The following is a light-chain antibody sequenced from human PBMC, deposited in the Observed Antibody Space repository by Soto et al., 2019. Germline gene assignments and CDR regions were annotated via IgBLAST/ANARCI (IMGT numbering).Light chain of an antibody. J-gene: IGLJ2*01. CDR3: QVWDSSTDHPGVV. V-gene: IGLV3-21*04. Sequence: SYELTQPTSVSVAPGKTARITCGGNNIGSETVHWYQQKPGQAPVLVIYYDSDRPSGIPERYSGSNSGNTATLTISRVEAGDEADYYCQVWDSSTDHPGVVFGGGTQLTVL. CDR1: NIGSET. CDR2: YDS.